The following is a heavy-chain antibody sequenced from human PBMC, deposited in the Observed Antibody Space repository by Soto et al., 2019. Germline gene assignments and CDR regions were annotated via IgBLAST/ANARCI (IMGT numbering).Heavy chain of an antibody. CDR2: LFYSGHL. V-gene: IGHV4-59*01. CDR3: SRGGGGYRIDY. J-gene: IGHJ4*02. CDR1: GTSFSTYY. D-gene: IGHD1-26*01. Sequence: QVRLQESGSGLVKPSETLSLTCAVSGTSFSTYYWCWIRQPPGKGLDWIGYLFYSGHLKYNTPLKSRRTTSVDPPKNHLSPSLTSAAAAAAAVVYCSRGGGGYRIDYWGQGALVTVSS.